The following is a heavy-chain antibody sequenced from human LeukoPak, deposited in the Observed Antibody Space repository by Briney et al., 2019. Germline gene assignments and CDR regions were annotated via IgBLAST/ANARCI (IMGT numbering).Heavy chain of an antibody. CDR2: IYYSGST. V-gene: IGHV4-39*07. D-gene: IGHD3-9*01. CDR3: ARGPLDDILTRKSLSLPHYFDY. J-gene: IGHJ4*02. CDR1: GGSISSSSYY. Sequence: SETLSLTCTVSGGSISSSSYYWGWIRQPPGRGLEWIGSIYYSGSTYYNPSLKSRVTISVDTSKNQFSLKLSSVTAADTAVYYCARGPLDDILTRKSLSLPHYFDYWGQGTLVTVSS.